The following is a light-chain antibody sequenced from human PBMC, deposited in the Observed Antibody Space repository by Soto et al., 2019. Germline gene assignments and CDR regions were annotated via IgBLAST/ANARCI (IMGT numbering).Light chain of an antibody. J-gene: IGLJ1*01. Sequence: QSVLTQSPSVSGAPGQSVSISCTGTSSNIGAGFDVHWYQQVPATAPKLLIYGNNNRPSGVPDRFSGSKSGTSASLAITGLQAEDEADYYCQSYDTNLSGVSVFGTGTKVTVL. CDR1: SSNIGAGFD. CDR2: GNN. CDR3: QSYDTNLSGVSV. V-gene: IGLV1-40*01.